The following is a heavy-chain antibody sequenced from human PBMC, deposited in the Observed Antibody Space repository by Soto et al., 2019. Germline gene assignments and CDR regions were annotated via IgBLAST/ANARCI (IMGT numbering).Heavy chain of an antibody. CDR3: VRDGTKTLRDWFDP. V-gene: IGHV4-4*07. CDR1: GASISCYY. CDR2: IYATGTT. J-gene: IGHJ5*02. Sequence: LSLTCTVSGASISCYYWSWIRKSAGKGLEWIGRIYATGTTDYNPSLKSRVMMSVDTSKKQFSLRLRSVTAADTAVYYCVRDGTKTLRDWFDPWGQGISVTVSS. D-gene: IGHD1-1*01.